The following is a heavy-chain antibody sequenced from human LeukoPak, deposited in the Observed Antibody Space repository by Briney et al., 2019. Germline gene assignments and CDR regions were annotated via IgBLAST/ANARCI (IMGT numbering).Heavy chain of an antibody. J-gene: IGHJ4*02. Sequence: SGGSLRLSCAGSGFALKSYSLSWVRQAPGKGLEWVSSISSTSAYIYYADSVKGRFTISRDNAKNSLYLQMNSLRAEDTAVYYCAGAYSGSYDYWGQGTLVTVSS. CDR3: AGAYSGSYDY. CDR1: GFALKSYS. D-gene: IGHD1-26*01. CDR2: ISSTSAYI. V-gene: IGHV3-21*01.